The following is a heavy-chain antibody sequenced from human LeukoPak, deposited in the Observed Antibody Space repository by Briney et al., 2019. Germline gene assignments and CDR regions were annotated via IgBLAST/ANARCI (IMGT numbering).Heavy chain of an antibody. Sequence: ASVKVSCKVSGYTLTELSMHWVRQAPGKGLEWMGGFDPEDGETIYAQKFQGRVTMTEDTSTDTAYMELSSLRSEDTAVYYCPTDRDWNYAIDPWGQGTMVTVSS. V-gene: IGHV1-24*01. CDR3: PTDRDWNYAIDP. CDR1: GYTLTELS. J-gene: IGHJ5*02. CDR2: FDPEDGET. D-gene: IGHD1-7*01.